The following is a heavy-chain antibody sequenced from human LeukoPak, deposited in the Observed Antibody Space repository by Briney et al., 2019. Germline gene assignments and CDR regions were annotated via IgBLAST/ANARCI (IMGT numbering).Heavy chain of an antibody. CDR1: GGSISSYF. CDR3: ARDHYDSSGYFPNYFDY. V-gene: IGHV4-59*01. J-gene: IGHJ4*02. CDR2: IYYSGST. D-gene: IGHD3-22*01. Sequence: NPSETLSLTCTVSGGSISSYFWSWIRQPPGKGLEWTGYIYYSGSTTYNPSLKSRVTISLDTSKNQFSLKLTSVTAADTAVYYCARDHYDSSGYFPNYFDYWGQGTLVTVSS.